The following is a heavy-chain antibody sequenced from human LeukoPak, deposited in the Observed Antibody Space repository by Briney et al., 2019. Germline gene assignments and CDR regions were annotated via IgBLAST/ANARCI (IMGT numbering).Heavy chain of an antibody. Sequence: GASVKVSCKASGYTFTGYYMHWVRQAPGQGLEWMGWINPNSGGTNYAQKFQGRVTMTRDTPISTAYMELSRLRSDDTAVYYCARDPNYYDSSGYSFDPWGQGTLVTVSS. CDR2: INPNSGGT. CDR1: GYTFTGYY. J-gene: IGHJ5*02. CDR3: ARDPNYYDSSGYSFDP. V-gene: IGHV1-2*02. D-gene: IGHD3-22*01.